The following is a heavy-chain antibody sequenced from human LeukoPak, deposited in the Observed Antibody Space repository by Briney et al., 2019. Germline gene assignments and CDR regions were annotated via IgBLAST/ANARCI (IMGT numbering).Heavy chain of an antibody. J-gene: IGHJ6*03. CDR1: GLIFSSYG. CDR3: AKPVIPSAYQGTYYMDV. Sequence: GGSLRLSCAASGLIFSSYGMHWVRQAPGEGLEWVAYIRHDESKTFYADSVKGRFTISRDNSKNTLYLQMHSLRAEDTVLYYCAKPVIPSAYQGTYYMDVWGKGTTVTVSS. V-gene: IGHV3-30*02. CDR2: IRHDESKT. D-gene: IGHD3-16*01.